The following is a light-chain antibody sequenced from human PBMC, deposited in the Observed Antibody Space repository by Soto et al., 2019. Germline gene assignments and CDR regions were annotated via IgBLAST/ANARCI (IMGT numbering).Light chain of an antibody. CDR2: KAS. J-gene: IGKJ4*01. CDR1: QSISSW. V-gene: IGKV1-5*03. CDR3: QQYNNWPPLT. Sequence: DIQMTQSPSTLSASVGDRVTITCRASQSISSWVAWYQQKLGKAPKLLIYKASSLESGVPSRFSGSGSGTEFTLTISSLQSEDFAVYYCQQYNNWPPLTFGGGTKVEIK.